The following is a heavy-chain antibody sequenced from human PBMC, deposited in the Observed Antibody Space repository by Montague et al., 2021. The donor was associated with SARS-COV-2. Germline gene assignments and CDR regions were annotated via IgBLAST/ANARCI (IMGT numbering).Heavy chain of an antibody. D-gene: IGHD1-26*01. J-gene: IGHJ4*02. V-gene: IGHV4-39*07. CDR3: AGGADIVGATD. Sequence: ETLSLTCTVSGDSFNSPKYYCAWIRQPPGKGLEWIGSSYYSGTTYDNPSLRSQVTMSVDTSKTQFSLKMNSVTAADSAVYYCAGGADIVGATDWGQGTLVAVSS. CDR1: GDSFNSPKYY. CDR2: SYYSGTT.